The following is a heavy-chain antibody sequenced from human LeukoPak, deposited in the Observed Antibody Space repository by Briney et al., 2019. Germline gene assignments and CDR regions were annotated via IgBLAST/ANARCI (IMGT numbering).Heavy chain of an antibody. CDR1: GGSISTYY. J-gene: IGHJ4*02. Sequence: SETLSLTCTVSGGSISTYYWSWIRQTAGKGLEWIGHIYTSGSTNYNPSLKSRVTMSVDTSKNQFSLKLSSVTAADTAVYYCARKRLGELSPFDYWGQGTLVTVSS. CDR3: ARKRLGELSPFDY. V-gene: IGHV4-4*07. D-gene: IGHD3-16*02. CDR2: IYTSGST.